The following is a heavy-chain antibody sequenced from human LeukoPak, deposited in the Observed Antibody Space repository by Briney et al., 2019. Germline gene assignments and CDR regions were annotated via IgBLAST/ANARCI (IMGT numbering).Heavy chain of an antibody. J-gene: IGHJ4*02. V-gene: IGHV4-39*07. CDR2: LYFSGSI. Sequence: SETLSLTCTVSGGSISSYYWGWIRQPPGKGLEWIGSLYFSGSIYYNPSLKSRVTISLNTSKNQFSLKLSSVTAADTAVYYCARDQSGYSSGWFDYWGQGTLVTVSS. CDR1: GGSISSYY. CDR3: ARDQSGYSSGWFDY. D-gene: IGHD6-19*01.